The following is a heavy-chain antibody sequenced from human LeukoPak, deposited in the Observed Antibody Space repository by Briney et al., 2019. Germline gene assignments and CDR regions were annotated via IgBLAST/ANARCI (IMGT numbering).Heavy chain of an antibody. CDR2: IIPIFGTA. CDR3: AGDTIGHYYYYMDV. D-gene: IGHD3-3*01. V-gene: IGHV1-69*05. CDR1: GGTFSSYA. Sequence: SVKVSCKASGGTFSSYAISWVRQAPGQGLEWMGGIIPIFGTANYAQKFQGRVTITTDESTSTAYMELSSLRSDDTAVYYCAGDTIGHYYYYMDVWGKGTTVTVSS. J-gene: IGHJ6*03.